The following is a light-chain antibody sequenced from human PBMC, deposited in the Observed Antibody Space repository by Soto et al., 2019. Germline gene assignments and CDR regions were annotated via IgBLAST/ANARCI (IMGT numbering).Light chain of an antibody. Sequence: EIVLTQSPGTLSLSPGERATLSCRASQSVSSSYLAWYQQKPGQAPRLLIYGASSRATGIPDTFSGSGSGTDFTLTSSRREPEDVAVYYCQQYGSSPRFTFGPGTKVDIK. V-gene: IGKV3-20*01. CDR1: QSVSSSY. J-gene: IGKJ3*01. CDR2: GAS. CDR3: QQYGSSPRFT.